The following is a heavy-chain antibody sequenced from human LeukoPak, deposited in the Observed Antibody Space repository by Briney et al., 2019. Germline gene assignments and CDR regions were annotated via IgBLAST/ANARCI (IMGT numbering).Heavy chain of an antibody. J-gene: IGHJ4*02. CDR3: ARVARNYFDY. CDR1: GFTFKSYA. Sequence: GSLRLSCAASGFTFKSYAMSWVRQPPGKGLEWIGEINHSGSTNYNPSLKSRVTISVDTSKNQFSLKLSSVTAADTAVYYCARVARNYFDYWGQGTLVTVSS. V-gene: IGHV4-34*01. CDR2: INHSGST.